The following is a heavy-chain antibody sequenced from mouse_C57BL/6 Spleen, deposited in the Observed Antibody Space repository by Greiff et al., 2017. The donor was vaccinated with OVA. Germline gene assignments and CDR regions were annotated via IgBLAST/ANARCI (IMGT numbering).Heavy chain of an antibody. CDR2: INPGSGGT. CDR1: GYAFTNYL. V-gene: IGHV1-54*01. J-gene: IGHJ4*01. D-gene: IGHD3-3*01. Sequence: VKLQQSGAELVRPGPSVKVSCKASGYAFTNYLIEWVKQRPGQGLEWIGVINPGSGGTNYNEKFKGKATLTADKSSSTAYMQLSSLTSEDSAVYFCARGGRGLAMDYWGQGTSVTVSS. CDR3: ARGGRGLAMDY.